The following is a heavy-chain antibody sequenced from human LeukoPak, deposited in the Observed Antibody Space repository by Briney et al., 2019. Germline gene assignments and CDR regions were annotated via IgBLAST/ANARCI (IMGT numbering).Heavy chain of an antibody. J-gene: IGHJ4*02. CDR3: ANGHVATGEYFDY. CDR1: GFTFSSYG. Sequence: GGSLRLSCAASGFTFSSYGMHWVRQAPSKGLEWVAFIRYDGSNKYYADSVKGRFTISRDNSKNTLYLQMNSLRAEDTAVFYCANGHVATGEYFDYWGQGTLVTVSS. D-gene: IGHD5-12*01. V-gene: IGHV3-30*02. CDR2: IRYDGSNK.